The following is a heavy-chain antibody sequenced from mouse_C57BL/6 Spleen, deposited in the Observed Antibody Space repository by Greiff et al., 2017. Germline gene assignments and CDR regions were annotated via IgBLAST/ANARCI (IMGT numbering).Heavy chain of an antibody. Sequence: VQLVESGAELVKPGASVKISCKASGYAFSSYWMNWVKPRPGKGLEWIGQIYPGDGDTNYNGKFKGKATLTADKSSSTAYMQRRSLTSEDCAVYVRARDGTGAGTLFDYWGKGTTLTVSS. V-gene: IGHV1-80*01. D-gene: IGHD4-1*01. CDR2: IYPGDGDT. J-gene: IGHJ2*01. CDR1: GYAFSSYW. CDR3: ARDGTGAGTLFDY.